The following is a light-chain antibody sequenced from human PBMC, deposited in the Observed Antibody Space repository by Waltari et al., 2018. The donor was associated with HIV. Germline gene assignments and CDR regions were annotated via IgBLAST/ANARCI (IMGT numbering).Light chain of an antibody. CDR2: GDN. Sequence: QSVLTQPPSMSGAPGQRVTTSCTGSSSNIGAGYDVNWYRQLPGTAPTLLIYGDNNRPSGVPDRFSVSTSGTSASLAITGLQAEDEADYYCQSFDSTLRGSMFGGGTKLTVL. CDR1: SSNIGAGYD. J-gene: IGLJ3*02. V-gene: IGLV1-40*01. CDR3: QSFDSTLRGSM.